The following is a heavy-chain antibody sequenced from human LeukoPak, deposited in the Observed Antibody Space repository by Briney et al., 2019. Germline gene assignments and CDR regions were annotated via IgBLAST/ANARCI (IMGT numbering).Heavy chain of an antibody. CDR3: ARGYYDFWSGYSSENWFDP. V-gene: IGHV4-31*03. Sequence: PSETLSLTCTVSGGSISSGGYYWSWIRQHPGKGLEWIGYIYYSGSTYYNPSLKSRVTISVDTSKNQFSLKLSSVTAADTAVYYCARGYYDFWSGYSSENWFDPWGQGTLVTVSS. D-gene: IGHD3-3*01. CDR2: IYYSGST. J-gene: IGHJ5*02. CDR1: GGSISSGGYY.